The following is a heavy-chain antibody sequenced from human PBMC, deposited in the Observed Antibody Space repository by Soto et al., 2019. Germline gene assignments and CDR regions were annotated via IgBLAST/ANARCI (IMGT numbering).Heavy chain of an antibody. CDR2: IYSGGST. CDR3: ARLYGDYYYYYGMDV. D-gene: IGHD4-17*01. V-gene: IGHV3-66*01. J-gene: IGHJ6*02. CDR1: GFTVSSNY. Sequence: EVQLVESGGGLVQPGGSLRLSCAASGFTVSSNYMSWVRQAPGKGLEWVSVIYSGGSTYYADSVKGRFTISRDNSKNTLYLQMNSLRAEDTAVYYCARLYGDYYYYYGMDVWGQGTTVTVSS.